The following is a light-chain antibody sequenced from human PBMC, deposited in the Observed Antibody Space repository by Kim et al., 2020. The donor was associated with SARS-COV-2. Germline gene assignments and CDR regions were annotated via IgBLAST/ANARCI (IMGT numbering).Light chain of an antibody. CDR3: AAWDDSLNGWV. CDR1: NPGIGIKP. CDR2: TNS. V-gene: IGLV1-44*01. J-gene: IGLJ3*02. Sequence: GQQVTISGAGSNPGIGIKPVKWYQELPGTGHKILVYTNSQRPSGVPCRFSGSRSGTSAALAISGLQSEDEADYYCAAWDDSLNGWVFGGGTQLTVL.